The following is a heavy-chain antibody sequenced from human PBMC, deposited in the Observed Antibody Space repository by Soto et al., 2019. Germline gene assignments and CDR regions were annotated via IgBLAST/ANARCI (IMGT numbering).Heavy chain of an antibody. CDR1: GYTFTSYY. J-gene: IGHJ5*02. D-gene: IGHD2-15*01. CDR3: ARELDNCSGGSCYSADWFDP. CDR2: INPSGGST. V-gene: IGHV1-46*03. Sequence: ASVKVSCKASGYTFTSYYMHWVRQAPGQGLEWMGIINPSGGSTSYAQKFQGRVTMTRDTSTSTVYMELSSLRSEDTAVYYCARELDNCSGGSCYSADWFDPWGQGTLVTVSS.